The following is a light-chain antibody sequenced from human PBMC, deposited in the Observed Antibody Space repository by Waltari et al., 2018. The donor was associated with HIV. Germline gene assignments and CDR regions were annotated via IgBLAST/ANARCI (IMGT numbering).Light chain of an antibody. V-gene: IGLV1-47*01. CDR2: RNK. J-gene: IGLJ1*01. CDR3: ASWDDGLSGHV. CDR1: TSNIGRNY. Sequence: QSVLTQPLSASETPGRSLNISCSGGTSNIGRNYAFWYQQVAGLAPRLLVYRNKQRPSGVSDRFSGFRSGTSASLVISGLRADDEAQYYCASWDDGLSGHVFGSGTMVFVL.